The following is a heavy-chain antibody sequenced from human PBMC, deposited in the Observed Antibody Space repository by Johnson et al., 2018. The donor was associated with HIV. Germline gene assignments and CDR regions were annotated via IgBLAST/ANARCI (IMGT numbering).Heavy chain of an antibody. CDR3: AKEGRDAFDI. V-gene: IGHV3-20*04. D-gene: IGHD3-10*01. J-gene: IGHJ3*02. CDR1: GFTFSSYA. CDR2: INWNGGST. Sequence: VQLVESGGGVVQPGRSLRLSCAASGFTFSSYAMHWVRQAPGKGLEWVSGINWNGGSTGYADSVKGRFTISRDNVKNSLYLQMNSLRVEDTALYYCAKEGRDAFDIWGQGTTVTVSS.